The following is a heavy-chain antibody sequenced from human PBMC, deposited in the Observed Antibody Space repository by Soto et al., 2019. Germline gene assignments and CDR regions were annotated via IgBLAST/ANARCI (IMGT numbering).Heavy chain of an antibody. CDR3: ARGPYCTNGVCYTGYYYYMDV. D-gene: IGHD2-8*01. CDR1: GYTFTCYY. J-gene: IGHJ6*03. V-gene: IGHV1-2*04. Sequence: ASVKVSCKASGYTFTCYYMHWVRQAPGQGLEWMGWINPNSGGTNYAQKFQGWVTMTRDTSISTAYMELSRLRSDDTAVYYCARGPYCTNGVCYTGYYYYMDVWGKGTTVTVSS. CDR2: INPNSGGT.